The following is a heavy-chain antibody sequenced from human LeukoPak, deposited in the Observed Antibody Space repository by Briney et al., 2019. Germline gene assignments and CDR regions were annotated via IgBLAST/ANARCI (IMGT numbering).Heavy chain of an antibody. D-gene: IGHD1-26*01. Sequence: VGSLRLSCAASGFTFSDYYMSWIRQAPGKGLEWVSHISGSSTYTNYADSVKGRFTISRDNANNSLYLQMNSLTAEDTAVFYCARVGSRGYYFDYWGQGTLVSVSS. CDR2: ISGSSTYT. CDR3: ARVGSRGYYFDY. J-gene: IGHJ4*02. V-gene: IGHV3-11*06. CDR1: GFTFSDYY.